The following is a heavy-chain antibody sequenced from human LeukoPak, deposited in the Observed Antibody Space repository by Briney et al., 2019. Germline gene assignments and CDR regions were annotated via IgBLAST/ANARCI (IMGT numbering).Heavy chain of an antibody. V-gene: IGHV3-23*01. CDR1: GFTFSSNA. Sequence: GGSLRLSCGASGFTFSSNAMYWVRQAPGKGLEWVSGISDSGRSTYYADSVKGRFTISRDKSKNMLYLQMNSLRAEDTAVYYCAKDLAGTTSFDYWGQGTLVTASS. CDR3: AKDLAGTTSFDY. J-gene: IGHJ4*02. CDR2: ISDSGRST. D-gene: IGHD1-7*01.